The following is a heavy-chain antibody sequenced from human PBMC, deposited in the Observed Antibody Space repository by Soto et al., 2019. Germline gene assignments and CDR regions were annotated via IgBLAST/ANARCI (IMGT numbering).Heavy chain of an antibody. CDR1: GYTLTSYA. D-gene: IGHD6-6*01. CDR3: ARPIAARPLYYGMDV. V-gene: IGHV1-3*01. Sequence: ASVKVSCKASGYTLTSYAMHWVRQAPGQRLEWMGWINAGNGNTKYSQKFQGRVTITRDTSASTAYMELSSLRSEDTAVYYCARPIAARPLYYGMDVWGQGTTVTVSS. CDR2: INAGNGNT. J-gene: IGHJ6*02.